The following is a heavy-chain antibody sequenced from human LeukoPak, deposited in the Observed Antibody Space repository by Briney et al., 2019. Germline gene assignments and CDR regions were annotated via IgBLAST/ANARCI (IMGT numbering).Heavy chain of an antibody. V-gene: IGHV1-58*01. CDR2: ILVGSGNT. D-gene: IGHD2-2*01. Sequence: PGTSVTVSCKASGFTFTSTAVQWVRQARGQRLEWIGWILVGSGNTNYAQMFQERVTLTWDVSTSTAYMVLSSLRSGDTAIYYCASDPPYTSSSAWWGQGTLVTVSS. J-gene: IGHJ4*02. CDR1: GFTFTSTA. CDR3: ASDPPYTSSSAW.